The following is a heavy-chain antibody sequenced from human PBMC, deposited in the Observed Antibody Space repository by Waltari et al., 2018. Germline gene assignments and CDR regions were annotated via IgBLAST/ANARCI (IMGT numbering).Heavy chain of an antibody. J-gene: IGHJ4*02. Sequence: QVQLVQSGSELTKPGASVKVSCKASGYIFTSNAINWVRQAPGQGLEWMGWINPNTGTPMYAQGFTERFVFSLDTSVTTAYLQITSLKAEDTAIYYCARGHDFWSGYQNALDYWGQGTLVTVSS. D-gene: IGHD3-3*01. CDR3: ARGHDFWSGYQNALDY. CDR2: INPNTGTP. V-gene: IGHV7-4-1*02. CDR1: GYIFTSNA.